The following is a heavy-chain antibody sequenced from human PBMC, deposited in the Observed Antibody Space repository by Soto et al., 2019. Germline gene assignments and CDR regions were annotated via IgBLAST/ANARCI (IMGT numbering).Heavy chain of an antibody. J-gene: IGHJ4*02. CDR1: GYTFASYW. CDR3: ARGPTPLFDH. D-gene: IGHD2-15*01. Sequence: GESLKISCNASGYTFASYWICWVRQMPGKGLEWMGIIYPADSDTRYNPSFQGQVTISADKSITTAYLQWSSLKASDTAMYYCARGPTPLFDHWGQGTLVTVSS. CDR2: IYPADSDT. V-gene: IGHV5-51*01.